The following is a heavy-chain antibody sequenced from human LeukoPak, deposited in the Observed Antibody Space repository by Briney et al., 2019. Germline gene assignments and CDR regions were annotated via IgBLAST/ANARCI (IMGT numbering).Heavy chain of an antibody. Sequence: PSETLSLTCTVSGVSISSHYWSWIRQPAGKGLEWIGRIYTGDSTDYNPSLKSRVTMSGDTSKNQFSLRLSSVTAADSAVYYCARDRSPVITATNDYYYYMDVWGKGTTVTISS. CDR2: IYTGDST. CDR3: ARDRSPVITATNDYYYYMDV. CDR1: GVSISSHY. J-gene: IGHJ6*03. D-gene: IGHD3-22*01. V-gene: IGHV4-4*07.